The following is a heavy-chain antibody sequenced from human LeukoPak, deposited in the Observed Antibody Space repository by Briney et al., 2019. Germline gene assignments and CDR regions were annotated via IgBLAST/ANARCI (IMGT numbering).Heavy chain of an antibody. V-gene: IGHV4-39*01. J-gene: IGHJ4*02. D-gene: IGHD6-19*01. CDR2: IYYSGTT. Sequence: SETLSLTCTVSGGSISSSGNYWVWIRQPPGKGLEWIASIYYSGTTYYNPSLKSRVTIFVDTSDKQFSLKLSSVTAVDTAAYYCATGGGIAVAHAWGQGIVVTVSS. CDR1: GGSISSSGNY. CDR3: ATGGGIAVAHA.